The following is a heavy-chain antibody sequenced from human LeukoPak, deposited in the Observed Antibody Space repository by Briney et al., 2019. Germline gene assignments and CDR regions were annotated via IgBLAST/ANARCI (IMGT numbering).Heavy chain of an antibody. CDR1: GGSFTGYS. V-gene: IGHV4-4*07. CDR2: VYTSGST. J-gene: IGHJ4*02. CDR3: ARALRGSTTYYFDY. D-gene: IGHD1-26*01. Sequence: PSETLSLTCSVSGVSGGSFTGYSWTWIRQSAEKGLEWIGRVYTSGSTNFNPSLQSRVTMLLDTSKNQFSLTLNSVTAADTAVYYCARALRGSTTYYFDYWGRGILVTVSS.